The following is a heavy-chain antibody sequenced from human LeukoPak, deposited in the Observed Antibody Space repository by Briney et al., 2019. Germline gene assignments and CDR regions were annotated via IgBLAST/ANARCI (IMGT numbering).Heavy chain of an antibody. J-gene: IGHJ3*02. V-gene: IGHV3-21*01. CDR2: ISSSSSYI. D-gene: IGHD3-3*01. Sequence: GGSLRLSCAASGFTFSSYSMNWVRQAPGKGLEWVSSISSSSSYIYYADSVKGRFTISRDNAKNSLYLQMNSLRAEDTAVYYCASSRTYYDFWSGYYPRRDAFAIWGEETTVTVSS. CDR3: ASSRTYYDFWSGYYPRRDAFAI. CDR1: GFTFSSYS.